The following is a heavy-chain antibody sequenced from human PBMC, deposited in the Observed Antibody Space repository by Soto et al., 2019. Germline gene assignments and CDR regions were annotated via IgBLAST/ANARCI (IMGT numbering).Heavy chain of an antibody. CDR3: ARGKGPAGVVVPAATSRIDY. J-gene: IGHJ4*02. CDR1: GGSISSGGYY. Sequence: PSETLSLTCTVSGGSISSGGYYWSWIRQHPGKGLEWIGYIYYSGSTYYNPSLKSRVTISVDTSKNQFSLKLSSVTAADTAVYYCARGKGPAGVVVPAATSRIDYWGQGTLVTVSS. D-gene: IGHD2-2*01. V-gene: IGHV4-31*03. CDR2: IYYSGST.